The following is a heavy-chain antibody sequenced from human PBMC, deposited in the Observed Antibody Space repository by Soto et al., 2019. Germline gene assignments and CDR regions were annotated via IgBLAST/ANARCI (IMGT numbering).Heavy chain of an antibody. CDR2: IYYSGST. CDR3: AREVIPLTTDWYFDL. V-gene: IGHV4-39*02. Sequence: SETLSLTCTVSGGSISSSSYYWGWIRQPPGKGLEWIGSIYYSGSTYYNPSLKSRVTISVDTSKNQFSLKLSSVTAADTAVYYCAREVIPLTTDWYFDLWGRGTLVTVSS. CDR1: GGSISSSSYY. D-gene: IGHD4-17*01. J-gene: IGHJ2*01.